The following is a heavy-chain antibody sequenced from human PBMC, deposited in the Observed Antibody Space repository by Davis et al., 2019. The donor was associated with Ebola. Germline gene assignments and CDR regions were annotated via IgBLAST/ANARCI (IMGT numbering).Heavy chain of an antibody. Sequence: SVKVSCKASGYTFTSYGISWVRQAPGQGLEWMGGIIPIFGTANYAQKFQGRVTITADKSTSTAYMELSSLRSEDTAVYYCARVEWELYSGIGGDYWGQGTLVTVSS. CDR2: IIPIFGTA. J-gene: IGHJ4*02. CDR1: GYTFTSYG. D-gene: IGHD1-26*01. V-gene: IGHV1-69*06. CDR3: ARVEWELYSGIGGDY.